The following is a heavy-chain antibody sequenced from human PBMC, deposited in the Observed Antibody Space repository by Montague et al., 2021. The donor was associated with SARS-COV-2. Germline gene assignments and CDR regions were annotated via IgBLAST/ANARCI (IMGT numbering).Heavy chain of an antibody. CDR3: SRGRVTRAGFDY. Sequence: SETLSLTCSVSGYFIGTGYYWGWIRQSPGKRLEWIGSNYLHGNAYYNPSRNSRVTISLDTTNNQFSSRLTSVTTSDTAVYYCSRGRVTRAGFDYWGQGTRVIVSS. D-gene: IGHD2-21*02. CDR2: NYLHGNA. CDR1: GYFIGTGYY. J-gene: IGHJ4*02. V-gene: IGHV4-38-2*02.